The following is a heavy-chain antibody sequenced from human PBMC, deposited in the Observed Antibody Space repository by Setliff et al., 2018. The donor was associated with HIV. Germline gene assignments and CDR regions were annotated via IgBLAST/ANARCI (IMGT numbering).Heavy chain of an antibody. Sequence: TLSLTCTVSNASISSGGFYWSWVRQHPGKGLEWIGYIYYTGSTYYNPSLKSRVSISVDTSKNQFSLKLTSVTAADTAVYYCVKAVAAPSWFDPWGQGTLVIVSS. CDR1: NASISSGGFY. CDR2: IYYTGST. V-gene: IGHV4-31*03. D-gene: IGHD2-15*01. J-gene: IGHJ5*02. CDR3: VKAVAAPSWFDP.